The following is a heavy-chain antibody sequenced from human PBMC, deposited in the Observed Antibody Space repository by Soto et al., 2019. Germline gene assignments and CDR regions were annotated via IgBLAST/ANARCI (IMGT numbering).Heavy chain of an antibody. CDR1: GSTFTGYY. CDR3: ARDLDSSGYYYVRYYYGMDV. J-gene: IGHJ6*02. D-gene: IGHD3-22*01. CDR2: INPNSGGT. Sequence: ASGTVSCKASGSTFTGYYMHWVRQAPGQGLEWMGWINPNSGGTNYAQKFQGWVTMTRDTSISTAYMELRSLRSDDTAVYYCARDLDSSGYYYVRYYYGMDVWGQGTTVTVSS. V-gene: IGHV1-2*04.